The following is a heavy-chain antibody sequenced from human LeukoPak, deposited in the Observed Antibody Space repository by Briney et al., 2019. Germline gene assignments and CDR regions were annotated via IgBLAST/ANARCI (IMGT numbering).Heavy chain of an antibody. CDR1: GFTFSSYW. CDR3: ARDRRRSYYYYGMDV. CDR2: IKQDGSEK. Sequence: GGSLRLSCAASGFTFSSYWMSRVRQAPGKGLERVANIKQDGSEKYYVDSVKGQFTISRDNAKNSLYLQMNSLRAEDTAVYYCARDRRRSYYYYGMDVWGQGTTVTVSS. D-gene: IGHD6-6*01. J-gene: IGHJ6*02. V-gene: IGHV3-7*01.